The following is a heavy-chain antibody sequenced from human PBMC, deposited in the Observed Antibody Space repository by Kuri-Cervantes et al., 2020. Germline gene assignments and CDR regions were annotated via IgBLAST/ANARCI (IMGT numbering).Heavy chain of an antibody. CDR2: IYYSGST. D-gene: IGHD6-13*01. Sequence: SETLSLTCTVSGGSISSSSYYWGWIRQPPGKGLEWIGSIYYSGSTYYNPSLKSRVTISVDTSKNQFTLKLSSVTAADTAVYYCARLSATAGTLGWFDPWGQGTLVTVSS. J-gene: IGHJ5*02. CDR3: ARLSATAGTLGWFDP. CDR1: GGSISSSSYY. V-gene: IGHV4-39*01.